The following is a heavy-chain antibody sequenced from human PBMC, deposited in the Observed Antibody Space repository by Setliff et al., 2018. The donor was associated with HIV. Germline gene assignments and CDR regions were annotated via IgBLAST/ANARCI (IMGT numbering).Heavy chain of an antibody. J-gene: IGHJ6*02. V-gene: IGHV2-5*02. CDR3: AHIVRSGWYPGDMDV. Sequence: SGPTLVNPTQTLTLTCTFSGFSLSTSGVGVGWIRQPPGKALEWLAVIYWDDDKRYSPSLKSRVTITKDTSKNQVVLTMTNMDPMDTAAYYCAHIVRSGWYPGDMDVWGQGTPVTVSS. CDR2: IYWDDDK. CDR1: GFSLSTSGVG. D-gene: IGHD6-19*01.